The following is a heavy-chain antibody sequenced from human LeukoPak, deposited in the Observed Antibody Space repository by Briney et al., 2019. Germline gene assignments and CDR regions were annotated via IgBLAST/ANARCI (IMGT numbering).Heavy chain of an antibody. CDR2: ISSYNGDT. CDR3: ARVFTTGTTPEFDP. D-gene: IGHD1-1*01. Sequence: GASVKVSCKASGYTFTRYGISWVRQAPGQGLEWMGWISSYNGDTNYAQSLQGRVTMTTDTSTSTAYMELRSLRSDDTAVYYCARVFTTGTTPEFDPWGQGTLVTVSS. CDR1: GYTFTRYG. J-gene: IGHJ5*02. V-gene: IGHV1-18*01.